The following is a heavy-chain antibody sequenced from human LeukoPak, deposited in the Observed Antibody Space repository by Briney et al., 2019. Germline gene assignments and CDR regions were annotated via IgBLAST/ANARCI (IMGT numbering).Heavy chain of an antibody. Sequence: SGTLSLTCAVSGGSISSSNWWSWVRQPPGKGLEWIGEIYHSGSTNYNPSLKSRVTISVDKSKNQFSLKLSSVTAADTAVYYCARARYDFWSGYYPAPYYFDYWGQGTPVTVSS. CDR1: GGSISSSNW. CDR3: ARARYDFWSGYYPAPYYFDY. D-gene: IGHD3-3*01. J-gene: IGHJ4*02. V-gene: IGHV4-4*02. CDR2: IYHSGST.